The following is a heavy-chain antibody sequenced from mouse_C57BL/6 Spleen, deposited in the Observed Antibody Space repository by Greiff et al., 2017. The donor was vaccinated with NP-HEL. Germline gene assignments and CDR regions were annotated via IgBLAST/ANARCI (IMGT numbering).Heavy chain of an antibody. CDR3: ATTVVEGAY. D-gene: IGHD1-1*01. Sequence: VKVVESGAELARPGASVKLSCKASGYTFTSYGISWVKQRTGQGLEWIGEIYPRSGNTYYNEKFKGKATLTADKSSSTAYMELRSLTSEDSAVYFCATTVVEGAYWGQGTLVTVSA. J-gene: IGHJ3*01. CDR2: IYPRSGNT. CDR1: GYTFTSYG. V-gene: IGHV1-81*01.